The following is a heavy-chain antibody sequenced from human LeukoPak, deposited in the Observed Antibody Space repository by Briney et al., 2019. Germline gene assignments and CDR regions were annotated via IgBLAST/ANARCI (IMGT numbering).Heavy chain of an antibody. CDR3: ARGTRELDRY. D-gene: IGHD1-26*01. CDR1: GFTFSSYS. V-gene: IGHV3-48*02. J-gene: IGHJ4*02. CDR2: ISSGSYTI. Sequence: LAGGSLRLSCAASGFTFSSYSMNWVRQAPGEGLEWVSYISSGSYTIYYADSVKGRFTTSRDNAKNSLYLQMNSLRDEDTAVYYCARGTRELDRYWGQGTLVTVSS.